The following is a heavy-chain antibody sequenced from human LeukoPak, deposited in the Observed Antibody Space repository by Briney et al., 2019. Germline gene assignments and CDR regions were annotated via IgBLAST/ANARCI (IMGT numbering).Heavy chain of an antibody. Sequence: GGSLRLSCVASGLIFSRYEMNWVRQAPGKGLEWLSYIWTSGSIMSYADSVKGRFTISRDNAKNSLYLQMNSLRAEDTAVYYCARREFYDTSGYLFDYWGQGTLVTVSS. CDR1: GLIFSRYE. J-gene: IGHJ4*02. CDR3: ARREFYDTSGYLFDY. D-gene: IGHD3-22*01. V-gene: IGHV3-48*03. CDR2: IWTSGSIM.